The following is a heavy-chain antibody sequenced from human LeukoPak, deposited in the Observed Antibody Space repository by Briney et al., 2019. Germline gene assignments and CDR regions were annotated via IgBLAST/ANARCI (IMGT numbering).Heavy chain of an antibody. CDR2: IRFDGSNK. CDR1: GFTFSNYG. V-gene: IGHV3-30*02. J-gene: IGHJ4*02. CDR3: ARAGEYSGYEYNAGTDY. D-gene: IGHD5-12*01. Sequence: GGSLRLSCAASGFTFSNYGMHWVRQAPGKGLEWVAFIRFDGSNKYYADSVKGRFTISRDNSKNTLYLQMNSLRAEDTAVYYCARAGEYSGYEYNAGTDYWGQGTLVTVSS.